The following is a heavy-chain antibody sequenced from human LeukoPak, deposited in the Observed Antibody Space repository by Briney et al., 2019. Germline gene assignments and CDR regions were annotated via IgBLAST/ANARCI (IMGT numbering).Heavy chain of an antibody. CDR3: ARESYGDYYFDY. D-gene: IGHD4-17*01. CDR1: GFTFSSYA. Sequence: GGSLRLSCAASGFTFSSYAMSWVRQAPGKGLEWVSAISGSGGSTYYADSVKGRFTISRDNSKNPLYLQMNSLRAEDTALYYCARESYGDYYFDYWGQGTLVTVSS. J-gene: IGHJ4*02. V-gene: IGHV3-23*01. CDR2: ISGSGGST.